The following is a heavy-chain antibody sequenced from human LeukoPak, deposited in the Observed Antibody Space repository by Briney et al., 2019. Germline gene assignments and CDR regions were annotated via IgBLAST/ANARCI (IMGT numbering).Heavy chain of an antibody. V-gene: IGHV3-15*01. D-gene: IGHD5-18*01. CDR2: IKSKTDGGTT. Sequence: GGSLRLSCAASGFTFSNAWMSWVRQAPGKGLEWVGRIKSKTDGGTTDYAAPVKGRFTISRDDSKNTLYLQMNSLKTEDTAVYYCTTVDTAMVYYYYYYYMDVWRKGTTVTVSS. CDR1: GFTFSNAW. J-gene: IGHJ6*03. CDR3: TTVDTAMVYYYYYYYMDV.